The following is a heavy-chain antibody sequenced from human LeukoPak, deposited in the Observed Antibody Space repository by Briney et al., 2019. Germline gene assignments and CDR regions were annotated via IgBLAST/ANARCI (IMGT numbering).Heavy chain of an antibody. D-gene: IGHD6-19*01. CDR3: ARDGSISGWYSDY. CDR2: IFTSGST. V-gene: IGHV4-4*07. J-gene: IGHJ4*02. CDR1: GGAMTGYY. Sequence: PSETLSLTCTVSGGAMTGYYWSWIRQPAGKGLEWIGRIFTSGSTNYNPSLKSRVTMSVDTSKNHFSLNLTSVTAADTAVYYCARDGSISGWYSDYWGRGTLVTVSS.